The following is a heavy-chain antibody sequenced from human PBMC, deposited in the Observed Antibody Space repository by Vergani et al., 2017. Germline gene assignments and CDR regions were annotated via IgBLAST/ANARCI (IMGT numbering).Heavy chain of an antibody. D-gene: IGHD6-19*01. CDR3: ARHSTVEWLVKLGWIDP. J-gene: IGHJ5*02. CDR1: RASLRSSNYY. V-gene: IGHV4-39*01. CDR2: IYYSGST. Sequence: QLQLQESGPGLLTPSATLSLTCSVSRASLRSSNYYWGWIRQPPGKGLEWIASIYYSGSTYYNTSLKSRVTISVDTSKNQFSLKLSSVTAADTAVYFCARHSTVEWLVKLGWIDPWGQGILVTVSS.